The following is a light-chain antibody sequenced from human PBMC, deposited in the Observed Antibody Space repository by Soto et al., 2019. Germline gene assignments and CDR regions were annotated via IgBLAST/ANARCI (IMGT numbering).Light chain of an antibody. J-gene: IGKJ4*01. V-gene: IGKV3-11*01. CDR3: QQSSNWPLT. CDR1: HIVSSY. CDR2: DAS. Sequence: EIVLTQSPATLSLSPGERATLSCRASHIVSSYLAWYQQKPGQAPRLLIYDASNRATGIPARFSGSGSGTDFTLTISSLEPEDFAGYYCQQSSNWPLTFGGGTKVQI.